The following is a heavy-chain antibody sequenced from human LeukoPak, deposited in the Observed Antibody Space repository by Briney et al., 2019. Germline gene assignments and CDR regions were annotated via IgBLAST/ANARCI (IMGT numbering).Heavy chain of an antibody. D-gene: IGHD3-22*01. J-gene: IGHJ3*02. Sequence: PGGSLRLSCAASGFTFSSYEMNWVRQAPGKGLEWVSYISSSGSTIYYADSVKGRFTISRDNAKNSLYLQMNSLKTEDTAVYYCTTGLVGYYDSSGYDAFDIWGQGTMVTVSS. CDR1: GFTFSSYE. CDR3: TTGLVGYYDSSGYDAFDI. V-gene: IGHV3-48*03. CDR2: ISSSGSTI.